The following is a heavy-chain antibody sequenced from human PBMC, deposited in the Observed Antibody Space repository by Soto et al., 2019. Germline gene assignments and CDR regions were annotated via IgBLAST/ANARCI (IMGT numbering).Heavy chain of an antibody. CDR2: INIDGSST. V-gene: IGHV3-74*01. D-gene: IGHD5-12*01. CDR1: GFPLSSYW. Sequence: EVQLVESGGGLVQPGGSLSLSCAASGFPLSSYWMHWVRQAPGKGLVWISRINIDGSSTSYADAVKGRFTISRDNAKNTLYLQVNSLRAEDTAVYYCARRRDGYNFVGDCWGQGTLVTVAS. CDR3: ARRRDGYNFVGDC. J-gene: IGHJ4*02.